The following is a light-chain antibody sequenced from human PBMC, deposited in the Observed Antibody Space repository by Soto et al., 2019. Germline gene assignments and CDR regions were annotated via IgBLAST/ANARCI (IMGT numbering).Light chain of an antibody. CDR2: LGS. CDR3: MQALQTPPT. CDR1: QSLLHSNGYNY. Sequence: DIVMTQSPLSLPVTPGEPASISCRSSQSLLHSNGYNYLDWYLQKPAQSPQLLIYLGSNRASGVPDRFSGSGSGTDFTLKISRVDAEDVGVYYCMQALQTPPTFGQGTKLEIK. J-gene: IGKJ2*01. V-gene: IGKV2-28*01.